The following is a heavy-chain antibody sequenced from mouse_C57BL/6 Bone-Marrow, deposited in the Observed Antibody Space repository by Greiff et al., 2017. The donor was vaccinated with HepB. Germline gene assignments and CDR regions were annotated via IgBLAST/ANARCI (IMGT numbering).Heavy chain of an antibody. J-gene: IGHJ1*03. V-gene: IGHV1-81*01. CDR2: IYPRSGNT. D-gene: IGHD1-1*01. CDR3: ARERGLYYYGGWYFDV. Sequence: QVQLQQSGAELARPGASVKLSCKASGYTFTSYGISWVKQRTGQGLEWIGEIYPRSGNTDYNEKFKGKATLTADKSSSTAYMELRSLTSEDSAVYFWARERGLYYYGGWYFDVCGTGTTVTVSS. CDR1: GYTFTSYG.